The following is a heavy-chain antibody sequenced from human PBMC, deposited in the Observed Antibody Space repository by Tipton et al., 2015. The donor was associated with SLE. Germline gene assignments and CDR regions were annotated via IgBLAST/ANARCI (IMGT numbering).Heavy chain of an antibody. V-gene: IGHV4-59*11. CDR2: VYYTGIT. D-gene: IGHD3-16*01. Sequence: TLSLTCSVSGDSMRNHYWSWIRQSPGKGLEHIGYVYYTGITNSNPSLRSRVTLSMETSKNQFSLKLTSVTAADTAVYYCARDLGRLYFDYWGQGTLVTVSS. CDR3: ARDLGRLYFDY. CDR1: GDSMRNHY. J-gene: IGHJ4*02.